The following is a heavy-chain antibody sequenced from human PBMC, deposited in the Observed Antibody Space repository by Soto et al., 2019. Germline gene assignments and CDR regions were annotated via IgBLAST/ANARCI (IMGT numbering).Heavy chain of an antibody. CDR3: ARDAPDCSSGTCYSAYFDL. V-gene: IGHV4-59*01. J-gene: IGHJ4*02. CDR1: GASFSSYY. Sequence: ASETLSLTCTVSGASFSSYYWSWIRQPPGKGLEWIGYVYYSGYTNYNPSLRSRVAMSVDTSKNQFSLKLTSVTAADTAVHYCARDAPDCSSGTCYSAYFDLWGQGTLVTVSS. D-gene: IGHD2-15*01. CDR2: VYYSGYT.